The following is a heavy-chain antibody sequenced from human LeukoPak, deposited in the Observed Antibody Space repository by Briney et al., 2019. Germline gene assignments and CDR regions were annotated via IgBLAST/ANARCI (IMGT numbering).Heavy chain of an antibody. CDR1: GGTFSSYA. J-gene: IGHJ6*02. CDR2: IIPIFGTA. Sequence: SVKVSCKASGGTFSSYAISWVRQAPGQGLEWMGGIIPIFGTANYAQKFQGRVTITADESTSTAYMELSSLRSEDTAVYYCARGPSCWGTSCYFANYYYYGMDVWGQGTTVTVSS. V-gene: IGHV1-69*01. CDR3: ARGPSCWGTSCYFANYYYYGMDV. D-gene: IGHD2-2*01.